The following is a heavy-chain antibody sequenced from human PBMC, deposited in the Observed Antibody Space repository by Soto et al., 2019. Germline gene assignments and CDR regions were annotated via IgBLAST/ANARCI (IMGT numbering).Heavy chain of an antibody. CDR2: IKSKTDGGTT. Sequence: GALRLSCAASGFTFSNAWMNWVRQAPGKGLEWVGRIKSKTDGGTTDYAAPVKGRFTISRDDSKNTLYLQMNSLKTEDTAVYYCTTEVLRFLEWLSPYYGMDVWGQGTTVTVSS. J-gene: IGHJ6*02. CDR3: TTEVLRFLEWLSPYYGMDV. D-gene: IGHD3-3*01. V-gene: IGHV3-15*07. CDR1: GFTFSNAW.